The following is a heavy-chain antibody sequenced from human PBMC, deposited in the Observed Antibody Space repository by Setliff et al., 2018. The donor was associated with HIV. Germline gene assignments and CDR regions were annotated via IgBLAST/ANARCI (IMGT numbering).Heavy chain of an antibody. CDR1: GGSISSHS. V-gene: IGHV4-59*11. CDR2: IYYSGRT. D-gene: IGHD3-10*01. J-gene: IGHJ6*02. Sequence: SETLSLTCTASGGSISSHSWSWIRQTPGKGLEWIGYIYYSGRTNHNPSLKSRVTISVDKSKNHFSLKLSSVTAADTAVYYCARAALLNLPLGYYYGMDGWGQGTTVTVSS. CDR3: ARAALLNLPLGYYYGMDG.